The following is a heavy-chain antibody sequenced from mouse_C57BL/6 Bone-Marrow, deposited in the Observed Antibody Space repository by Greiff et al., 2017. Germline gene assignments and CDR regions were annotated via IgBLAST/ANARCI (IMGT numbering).Heavy chain of an antibody. D-gene: IGHD2-2*01. Sequence: EVKLVESGAELVKPGASVKLSCTASGFNIKDYYMHWVKQRTEQGLEWIGRIDPEDGETKYAPKFQGKATITADTSSNTAYLQLSSLTSEDTAVYYCARRGYGYVSLFYYAMDYWGQGTSVTVSS. CDR3: ARRGYGYVSLFYYAMDY. CDR2: IDPEDGET. V-gene: IGHV14-2*01. CDR1: GFNIKDYY. J-gene: IGHJ4*01.